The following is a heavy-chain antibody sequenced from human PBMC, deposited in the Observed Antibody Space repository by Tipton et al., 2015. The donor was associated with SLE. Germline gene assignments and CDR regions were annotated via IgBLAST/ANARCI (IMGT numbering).Heavy chain of an antibody. V-gene: IGHV3-33*01. CDR1: GFTFSSYG. CDR3: AREYSSPGGMDV. D-gene: IGHD6-13*01. CDR2: IRYDGSNK. Sequence: RSLRLSCAASGFTFSSYGMHWVRQAPGKGLEWVAFIRYDGSNKYYADSVKGRFTISRDNSKNTLYLQMDSLRAEDTAVYYCAREYSSPGGMDVWGQGTPVTVSS. J-gene: IGHJ6*02.